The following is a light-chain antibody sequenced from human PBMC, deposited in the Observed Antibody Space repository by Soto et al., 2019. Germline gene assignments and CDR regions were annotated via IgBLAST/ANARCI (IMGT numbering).Light chain of an antibody. Sequence: PGQRATLSCRASQSVTSNYLAWYQQNPGQAPRLIIYGASSRATGIPDRFSGSGSGTDFTLTISRLEPEDFAVYCCLQYGVSPVFGPGTKVDIK. J-gene: IGKJ3*01. V-gene: IGKV3-20*01. CDR2: GAS. CDR1: QSVTSNY. CDR3: LQYGVSPV.